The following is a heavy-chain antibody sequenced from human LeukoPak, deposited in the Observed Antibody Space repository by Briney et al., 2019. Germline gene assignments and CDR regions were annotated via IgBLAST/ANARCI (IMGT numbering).Heavy chain of an antibody. Sequence: ASVKVSCKTSGYTFTDYDITWVRQAPGQGLEWMGRVSPYNGNTYYSQRFQDRVTITKDTSTGTAYMDLSNLRTDDTAMYYCARNGRVRRVVKDLFEYWGQGTLVAVSS. CDR1: GYTFTDYD. D-gene: IGHD3-10*01. J-gene: IGHJ4*02. CDR2: VSPYNGNT. CDR3: ARNGRVRRVVKDLFEY. V-gene: IGHV1-18*01.